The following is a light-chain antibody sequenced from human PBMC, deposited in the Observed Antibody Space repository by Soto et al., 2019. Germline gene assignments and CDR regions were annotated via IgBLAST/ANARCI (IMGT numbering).Light chain of an antibody. CDR3: CSYASGATLDV. CDR1: SSDVGGYNY. V-gene: IGLV2-11*01. CDR2: DVS. Sequence: QSALTQPRSVSGSPGQSVTISCTGTSSDVGGYNYVSWYQQHPGKAPKLMIYDVSKRPSGVPDRFSGSKSGNTASLTISGLQAEDEADYYCCSYASGATLDVFGTGTKVTVL. J-gene: IGLJ1*01.